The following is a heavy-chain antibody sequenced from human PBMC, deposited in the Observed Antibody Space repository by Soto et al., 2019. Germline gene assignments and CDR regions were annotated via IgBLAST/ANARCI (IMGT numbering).Heavy chain of an antibody. D-gene: IGHD3-10*01. CDR2: ISSNGGST. CDR1: GFTFSSYA. J-gene: IGHJ3*02. CDR3: ARVKRGVPSLGVFDI. Sequence: GGSLRLSCAASGFTFSSYAMHWVRQAPGKGLEYVSAISSNGGSTYYANSVKGRFTISRDNSKNTLYLQMGSLRAEDMAVYYCARVKRGVPSLGVFDIWGKGTMVTVSS. V-gene: IGHV3-64*01.